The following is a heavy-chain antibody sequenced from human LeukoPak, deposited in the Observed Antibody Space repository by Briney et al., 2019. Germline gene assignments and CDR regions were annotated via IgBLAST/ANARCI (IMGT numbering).Heavy chain of an antibody. CDR2: IKEDGSDT. V-gene: IGHV3-7*04. CDR1: GFTFSNYW. D-gene: IGHD5-12*01. CDR3: ARAIEGAYDL. J-gene: IGHJ4*02. Sequence: GGSLRLSCAASGFTFSNYWMGWVRQAPGKGLEWVANIKEDGSDTYYVDSVRGRFTISRDNAKNLLYLQMISLRGEDTAVYFCARAIEGAYDLWGQGTLVTVSS.